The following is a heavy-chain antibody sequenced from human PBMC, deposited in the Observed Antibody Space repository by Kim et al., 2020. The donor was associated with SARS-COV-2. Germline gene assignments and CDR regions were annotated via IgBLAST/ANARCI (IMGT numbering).Heavy chain of an antibody. D-gene: IGHD5-18*01. V-gene: IGHV3-23*01. J-gene: IGHJ4*02. CDR3: AKVGGYTYGPHDY. CDR2: ISGSGGST. CDR1: GFTFSSYA. Sequence: GGSLRLSCAASGFTFSSYAMSWVRQAPGKGLEWVSGISGSGGSTDYADSVKGRFTISRDISKNTLYLEMSSLRAEDTAVYYCAKVGGYTYGPHDYWGQGTLVTVSS.